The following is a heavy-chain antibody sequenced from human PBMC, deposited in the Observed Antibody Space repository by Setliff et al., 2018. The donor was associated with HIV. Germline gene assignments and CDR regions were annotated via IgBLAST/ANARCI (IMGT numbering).Heavy chain of an antibody. V-gene: IGHV1-69*05. J-gene: IGHJ6*02. CDR3: ARVGHSSSYHYYDMDV. CDR1: GGTFSSYG. D-gene: IGHD6-13*01. Sequence: SVKVSCKTSGGTFSSYGISWVRQAPGQGLEWMGGIIPMFGTGFYAQKFQGRVTITTDESRSTAYMELSSLSSEDTAVFYCARVGHSSSYHYYDMDVWGQGTTVTVSS. CDR2: IIPMFGTG.